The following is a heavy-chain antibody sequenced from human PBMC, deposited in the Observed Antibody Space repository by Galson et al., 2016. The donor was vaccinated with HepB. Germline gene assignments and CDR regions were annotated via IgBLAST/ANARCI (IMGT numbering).Heavy chain of an antibody. Sequence: SVKVSCKASGYTFTSNFIHWVRQAPGQGLEWMGIINPSGGSTFYTQKFQGRVIMTSDTSTTTVHLEVASLRFDDAAVYYCARGIRKPGYGGQGTLVTVSS. J-gene: IGHJ4*02. CDR1: GYTFTSNF. V-gene: IGHV1-46*01. CDR3: ARGIRKPGY. D-gene: IGHD1-14*01. CDR2: INPSGGST.